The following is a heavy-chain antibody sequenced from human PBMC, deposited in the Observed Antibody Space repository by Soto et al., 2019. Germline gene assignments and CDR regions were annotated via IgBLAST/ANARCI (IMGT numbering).Heavy chain of an antibody. CDR3: ARPNSHLSYAMDV. CDR2: VYYTGST. D-gene: IGHD1-1*01. J-gene: IGHJ6*02. V-gene: IGHV4-39*01. CDR1: GGSISTSSYY. Sequence: PSETLSLTCTVSGGSISTSSYYWGWVRQPPGKGLEWIGSVYYTGSTHYNPSLKSRVAISVDRSKNQFYLRLSSVTAADTSVYYCARPNSHLSYAMDVWGQGRTVTVSS.